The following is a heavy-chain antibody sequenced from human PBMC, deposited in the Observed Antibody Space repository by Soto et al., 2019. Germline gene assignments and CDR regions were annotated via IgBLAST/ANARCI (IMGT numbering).Heavy chain of an antibody. CDR3: AKVNSAALGEQFDY. Sequence: QVQLVESGGGVVQPGRSLRLSCAASGFTFSSYGMHWVRQAPGKGLEWVAVISYDGSNKYYADSVKGRFTISRDNSKNTLYLQMNSLRAEDTAVYYCAKVNSAALGEQFDYGGQGTLVTVSS. V-gene: IGHV3-30*18. CDR1: GFTFSSYG. D-gene: IGHD3-16*01. J-gene: IGHJ4*02. CDR2: ISYDGSNK.